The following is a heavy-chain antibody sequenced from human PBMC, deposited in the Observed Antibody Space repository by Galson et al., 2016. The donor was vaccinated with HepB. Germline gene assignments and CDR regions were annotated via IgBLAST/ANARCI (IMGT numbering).Heavy chain of an antibody. CDR3: SRAPNFNYGPSWFAP. CDR2: ISYDGSNK. J-gene: IGHJ5*02. Sequence: SLRLSCAASGFTFSGYGMHWVRQAPGKGLEWVAIISYDGSNKYYVDSVKGRFTISRDNSKNTLFLQMNSLRPEDTAMYYCSRAPNFNYGPSWFAPWGQGTLVTVSS. CDR1: GFTFSGYG. V-gene: IGHV3-30*03. D-gene: IGHD1-7*01.